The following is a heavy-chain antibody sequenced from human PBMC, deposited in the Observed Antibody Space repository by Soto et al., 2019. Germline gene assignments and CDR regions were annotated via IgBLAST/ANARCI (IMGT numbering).Heavy chain of an antibody. J-gene: IGHJ4*02. CDR2: IIPIFGTT. CDR3: AREFDSSGPGAFYFDY. D-gene: IGHD3-22*01. V-gene: IGHV1-69*01. CDR1: GGTFSSYA. Sequence: VQLVQSGAEVKKPGSSVKVSCKASGGTFSSYAISWVRQAPGQGLEWMGEIIPIFGTTNYAQKFQGRVTITADDSTSTAYMELSSLRSDDTAIYYCAREFDSSGPGAFYFDYWGQGTLVTVSS.